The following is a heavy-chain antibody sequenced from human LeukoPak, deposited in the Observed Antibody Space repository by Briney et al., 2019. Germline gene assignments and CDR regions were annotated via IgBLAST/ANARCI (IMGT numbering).Heavy chain of an antibody. V-gene: IGHV3-30*18. CDR2: ISYDGSNK. CDR3: AKEVGGVAVDYGMDV. CDR1: GFTFSSYG. Sequence: GGSLRLSCAASGFTFSSYGMHWVRQAPGKGLERVAVISYDGSNKYYADSVKGRFTISRDNSKNTLYLQMNSLRAEDTAVYYCAKEVGGVAVDYGMDVWGQGTTVTVSS. J-gene: IGHJ6*02. D-gene: IGHD6-19*01.